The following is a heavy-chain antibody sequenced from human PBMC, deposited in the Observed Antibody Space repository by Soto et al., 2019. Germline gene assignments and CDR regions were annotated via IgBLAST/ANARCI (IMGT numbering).Heavy chain of an antibody. J-gene: IGHJ3*02. CDR2: ISYDGSNK. D-gene: IGHD6-19*01. CDR1: GFTFSSYA. V-gene: IGHV3-30-3*01. Sequence: QPGGSLRLSCAASGFTFSSYAMHWVRQAPGKGLEWVAVISYDGSNKYYADSVKGRFTISRDNSKNTLYLQMNSLRAEDTAVYYCARSGWQWLDKNDAFDIWGQGTMVTVSS. CDR3: ARSGWQWLDKNDAFDI.